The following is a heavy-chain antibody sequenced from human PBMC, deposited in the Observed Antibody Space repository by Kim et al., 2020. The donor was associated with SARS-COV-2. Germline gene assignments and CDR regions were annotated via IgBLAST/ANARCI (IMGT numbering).Heavy chain of an antibody. V-gene: IGHV3-74*01. J-gene: IGHJ6*02. D-gene: IGHD1-26*01. CDR1: GFTFSSYW. CDR2: INSDGSST. Sequence: GGSLRLSCAASGFTFSSYWMHWVRQAPGKGLVWVSRINSDGSSTSYADSVKGRFTISRDNAKNTLYLQMNSLRAEDTAVYYCARDYLYSGSYYWAYYYYGMDVWGQGTTVTVSS. CDR3: ARDYLYSGSYYWAYYYYGMDV.